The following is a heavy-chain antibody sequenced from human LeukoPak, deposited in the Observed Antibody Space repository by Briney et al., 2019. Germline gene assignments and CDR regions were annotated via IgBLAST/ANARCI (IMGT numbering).Heavy chain of an antibody. V-gene: IGHV4-59*08. J-gene: IGHJ4*02. Sequence: SETLSLTCTVSGGSISSYYWSWIRQPPGKGLGWIGYIYYSGSTNYNPSLKSRVTISVDTSKNQFSLKLSSVTAADTAVYFCARQGVRGVIAQVFDYWGQGTLVTVSS. CDR3: ARQGVRGVIAQVFDY. D-gene: IGHD3-10*01. CDR2: IYYSGST. CDR1: GGSISSYY.